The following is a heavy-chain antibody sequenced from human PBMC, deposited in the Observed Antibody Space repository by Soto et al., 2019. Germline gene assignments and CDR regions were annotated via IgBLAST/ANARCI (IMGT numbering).Heavy chain of an antibody. D-gene: IGHD3-3*01. CDR1: GFTFSSYW. CDR2: IKQDGSEK. CDR3: AREERFLEWFTENNWFDP. J-gene: IGHJ5*02. Sequence: PGGSLRLSCAASGFTFSSYWMSWVRQAPGKGLEWVANIKQDGSEKYYVDSVKGRFTISRDNAKNSLYLQMNSLRAEDTAVYYCAREERFLEWFTENNWFDPWGQGTLVTVSS. V-gene: IGHV3-7*01.